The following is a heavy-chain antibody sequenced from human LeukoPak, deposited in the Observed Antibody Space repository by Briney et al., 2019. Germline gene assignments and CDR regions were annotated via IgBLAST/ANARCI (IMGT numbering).Heavy chain of an antibody. J-gene: IGHJ3*02. CDR3: VRDWNYYDSSGYDAFDI. V-gene: IGHV3-48*02. D-gene: IGHD3-22*01. CDR2: ISSRSSTI. Sequence: PGGSLRLSCAASGFTFSSYSMNWVRQAPGKWLEWVSYISSRSSTIYYAHSVKGRFTISRDNAKNSLYLQMNSLRDEDTAVYYCVRDWNYYDSSGYDAFDIWGQGTMVTVSS. CDR1: GFTFSSYS.